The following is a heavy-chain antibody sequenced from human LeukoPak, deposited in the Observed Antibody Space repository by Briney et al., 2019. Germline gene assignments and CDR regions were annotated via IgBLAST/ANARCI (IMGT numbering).Heavy chain of an antibody. CDR1: GGSFSGYY. CDR3: ARGRGGYYYYYYMDV. V-gene: IGHV4-34*01. CDR2: INHSGST. D-gene: IGHD2-15*01. J-gene: IGHJ6*03. Sequence: SETLSLTCAVYGGSFSGYYWTWIRQPPGKGLEWIGEINHSGSTNYNPSLKSRVTISVDTSKNQFSLKLTSVTAADTAVYYCARGRGGYYYYYYMDVWDKGTTVTVS.